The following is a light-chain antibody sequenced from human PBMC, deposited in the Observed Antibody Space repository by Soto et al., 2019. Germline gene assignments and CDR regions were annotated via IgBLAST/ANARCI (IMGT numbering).Light chain of an antibody. V-gene: IGLV2-14*03. CDR1: ISDVGGYNF. J-gene: IGLJ1*01. Sequence: QSVLTQPASVSGSPGQPITISCTGTISDVGGYNFVSWYQQYPGKAPKLMICDVSNRPSGVSNRFSGSKSGNTASLTISGLQAEDEADYYCSSFTGSNYAFGTGTKSPS. CDR2: DVS. CDR3: SSFTGSNYA.